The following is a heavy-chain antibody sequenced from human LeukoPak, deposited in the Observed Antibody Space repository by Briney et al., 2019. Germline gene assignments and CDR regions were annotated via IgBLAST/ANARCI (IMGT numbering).Heavy chain of an antibody. CDR1: GFIFSDYY. J-gene: IGHJ5*02. CDR3: ARDWSPNWFDP. Sequence: GGSLSLSCVASGFIFSDYYMSWIRQAPGKGLEWISYISASSGYTKYADSVKGRFTISRDNAKNSLYLEMNSLRAEDTAVYYCARDWSPNWFDPWGQGTLVTVSS. CDR2: ISASSGYT. V-gene: IGHV3-11*06.